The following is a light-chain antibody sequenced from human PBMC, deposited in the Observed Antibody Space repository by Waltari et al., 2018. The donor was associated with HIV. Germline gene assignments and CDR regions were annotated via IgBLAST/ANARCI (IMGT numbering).Light chain of an antibody. J-gene: IGLJ3*02. CDR2: RNN. V-gene: IGLV1-47*01. Sequence: QSVMTQPPSASGTPGHGVNISLSGSSSNIGRNFVYWYQQLPGTAPNFLIYRNNQRPSGVPDRFSGSKSGTSASLAIGGLRSEDEADYYCAAWDDSLSAWVFGGGTKLTVL. CDR1: SSNIGRNF. CDR3: AAWDDSLSAWV.